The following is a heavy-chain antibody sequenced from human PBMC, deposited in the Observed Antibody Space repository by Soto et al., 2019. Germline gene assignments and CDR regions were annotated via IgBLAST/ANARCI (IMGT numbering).Heavy chain of an antibody. CDR2: ISAYNGNT. CDR1: GYTFTSYG. J-gene: IGHJ5*02. Sequence: QVQLVQSGAEVKKPGASVKVSCKASGYTFTSYGISWVRQAPGQGLEWMGWISAYNGNTNYAQKLQGRVTMTTDTSTSTAYMELRSLRSDDTDVYYCERDLVFYYGSGSYYNKGWFDPWGQGTLVTVSS. V-gene: IGHV1-18*01. CDR3: ERDLVFYYGSGSYYNKGWFDP. D-gene: IGHD3-10*01.